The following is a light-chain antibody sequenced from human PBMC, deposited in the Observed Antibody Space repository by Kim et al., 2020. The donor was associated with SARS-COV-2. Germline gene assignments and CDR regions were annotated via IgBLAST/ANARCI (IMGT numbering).Light chain of an antibody. Sequence: PRETITLPCGSSTGTVPSAHNPSWFQQKPGPVPTTLSYDSNNRHSWTPARFSGSLIGGKAALTLSGARPEDEAEYYCLLSDSGTRVFGGGTQLTVL. CDR2: DSN. CDR1: TGTVPSAHN. CDR3: LLSDSGTRV. V-gene: IGLV7-46*01. J-gene: IGLJ3*02.